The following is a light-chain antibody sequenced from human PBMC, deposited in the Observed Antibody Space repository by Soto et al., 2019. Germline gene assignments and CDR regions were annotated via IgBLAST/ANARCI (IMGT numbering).Light chain of an antibody. J-gene: IGKJ1*01. CDR2: KAS. CDR1: QTITRW. CDR3: QQYKSYWT. Sequence: DIHRTQSPSTLSASVGERVTITCRASQTITRWMAWYQQKPGKAPKLLIYKASSLQSGVSSRFSGGGSGTEFTLTISSLQPDDFATYYCQQYKSYWTFGPGTKVDIK. V-gene: IGKV1-5*03.